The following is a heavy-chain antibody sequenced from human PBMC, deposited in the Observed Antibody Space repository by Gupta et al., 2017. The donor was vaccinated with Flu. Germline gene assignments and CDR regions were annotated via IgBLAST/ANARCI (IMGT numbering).Heavy chain of an antibody. Sequence: EVQLLESGGDLIQPGGSLRLSCAASGFTFSSYTMNWVRQAPGKGLEWVSTISGSGTSTYYADFVKGRFTISRDNARDTMYLKMNSMKAEDTAVYDWAQKAAEVVVATNFADWGRGTRVTVSS. CDR3: AQKAAEVVVATNFAD. J-gene: IGHJ4*02. D-gene: IGHD2-15*01. CDR2: ISGSGTST. V-gene: IGHV3-23*01. CDR1: GFTFSSYT.